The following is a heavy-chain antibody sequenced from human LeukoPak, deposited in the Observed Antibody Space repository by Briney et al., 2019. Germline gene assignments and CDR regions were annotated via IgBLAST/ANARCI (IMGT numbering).Heavy chain of an antibody. CDR3: ASYLTSIPSGMDV. Sequence: PGGSLRLSCAASGFTFSSYWMHWLRQEPRKGLVWVSRISTDGSSRSCADSVKGRFTIPRDNGKNTLYLQMNSLRAEDTAVFYCASYLTSIPSGMDVWGQGATVTVSS. CDR1: GFTFSSYW. V-gene: IGHV3-74*01. J-gene: IGHJ6*02. CDR2: ISTDGSSR. D-gene: IGHD2/OR15-2a*01.